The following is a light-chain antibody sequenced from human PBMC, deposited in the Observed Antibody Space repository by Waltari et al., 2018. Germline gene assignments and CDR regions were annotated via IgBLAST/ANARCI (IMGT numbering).Light chain of an antibody. CDR2: EVT. J-gene: IGLJ3*02. CDR3: SSNTGSSTWV. CDR1: SDDIASYNR. Sequence: VTLSCTGTSDDIASYNRVSWYQQPPGTAPRLIIYEVTYRPSGVPDRFSGSKSGNTASLTISGLQAQDEADYYCSSNTGSSTWVFGGGTKLTVL. V-gene: IGLV2-18*02.